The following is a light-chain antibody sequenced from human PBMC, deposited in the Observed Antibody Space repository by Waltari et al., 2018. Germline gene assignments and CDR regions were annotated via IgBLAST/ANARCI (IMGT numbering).Light chain of an antibody. Sequence: DIQMTQSPSPVSASVGDRVTITCRASQGIVNWLAWYQQKPGKAPNLLIYAASSLQSGVPSRFSGSGSGTDFTLTISSLQPEDFATYYCQQASSFPRTFGQGTKVEIK. V-gene: IGKV1-12*01. CDR2: AAS. CDR1: QGIVNW. J-gene: IGKJ1*01. CDR3: QQASSFPRT.